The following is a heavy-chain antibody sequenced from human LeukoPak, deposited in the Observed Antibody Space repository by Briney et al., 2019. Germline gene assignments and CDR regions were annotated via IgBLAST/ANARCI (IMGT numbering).Heavy chain of an antibody. D-gene: IGHD5-24*01. CDR2: ISGSGGST. Sequence: QTGGSLRLSCAASGFTFSSYAMSWVRQAPGKGLEWVSAISGSGGSTYYADSVNGRFTISRDNSKNTLYLQMNSLRAEDTAVYYCAKCARPLEWYFDLWGRGTLVTVSS. CDR3: AKCARPLEWYFDL. J-gene: IGHJ2*01. CDR1: GFTFSSYA. V-gene: IGHV3-23*01.